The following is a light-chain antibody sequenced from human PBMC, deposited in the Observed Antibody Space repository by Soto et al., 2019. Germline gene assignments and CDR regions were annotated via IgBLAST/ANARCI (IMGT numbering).Light chain of an antibody. CDR3: QTWGTGIVV. Sequence: QLVLTQSPSASASLGASVELTCTLSSGHSNYAIAWHQQQPEKGPRYLMKLNSDGSHDKGDGIPDRFSGSSSGAERYLTISSLQSEDEADYYCQTWGTGIVVFGGGTKLTVL. CDR1: SGHSNYA. CDR2: LNSDGSH. V-gene: IGLV4-69*01. J-gene: IGLJ2*01.